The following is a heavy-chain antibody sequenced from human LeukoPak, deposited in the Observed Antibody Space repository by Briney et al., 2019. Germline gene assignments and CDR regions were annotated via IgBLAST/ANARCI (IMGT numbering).Heavy chain of an antibody. CDR1: GGSISSSSAY. CDR3: VSPRGFSYGYFDY. CDR2: IYYSKDT. V-gene: IGHV4-39*01. Sequence: PSETLSLTCTVSGGSISSSSAYWGCIRHPPGKGLEWIGSIYYSKDTYYNPSLKSRVTISADTSKNHFSLTLGSVSATDTAVYYCVSPRGFSYGYFDYWGQGTLVTVSS. D-gene: IGHD5-18*01. J-gene: IGHJ4*02.